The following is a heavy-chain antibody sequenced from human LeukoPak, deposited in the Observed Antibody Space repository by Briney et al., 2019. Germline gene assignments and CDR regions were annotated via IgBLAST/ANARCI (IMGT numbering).Heavy chain of an antibody. CDR1: GYNFADYW. CDR2: IYPADSDT. CDR3: ARQPYGSGWYYYYGMDV. Sequence: GESLKISCKGSGYNFADYWIAWVRQMPGKGLEWMGIIYPADSDTRYSPSFQGQVTISADKSIRTAYLQWSSLKASDTAMYYCARQPYGSGWYYYYGMDVWGQGTTVTVSS. D-gene: IGHD6-19*01. V-gene: IGHV5-51*01. J-gene: IGHJ6*02.